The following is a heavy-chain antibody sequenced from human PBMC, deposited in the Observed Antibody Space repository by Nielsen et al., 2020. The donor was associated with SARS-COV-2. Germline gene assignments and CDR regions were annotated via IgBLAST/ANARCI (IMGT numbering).Heavy chain of an antibody. Sequence: SMKVSCKASGGTFSSYAISWVRQAPGQGLEWMGGIIPIFGTANYAQKFQGRVTITADESTSTAYMELSSLRSEDTAVYYCAGGLGGASFDYWGQGTLVTVSS. D-gene: IGHD1-26*01. CDR1: GGTFSSYA. CDR3: AGGLGGASFDY. V-gene: IGHV1-69*13. J-gene: IGHJ4*02. CDR2: IIPIFGTA.